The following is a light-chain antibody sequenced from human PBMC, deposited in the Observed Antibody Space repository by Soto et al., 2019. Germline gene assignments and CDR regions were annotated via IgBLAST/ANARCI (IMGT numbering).Light chain of an antibody. V-gene: IGKV1-39*01. CDR2: AAS. CDR1: QSISSY. Sequence: DIQMTQSPSSLSASVGDRVTITCRASQSISSYLNWYQQKPGKAPKLLIYAASSLQSGVPSRFSGSGSGTDFTLNISTLQPKDFATYYCQHSYSTPITFGPGTRLEIK. CDR3: QHSYSTPIT. J-gene: IGKJ5*01.